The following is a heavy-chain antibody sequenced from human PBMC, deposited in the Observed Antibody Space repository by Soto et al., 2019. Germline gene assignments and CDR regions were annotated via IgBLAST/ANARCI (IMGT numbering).Heavy chain of an antibody. CDR1: GFTFRSYV. CDR3: ARWGTTGGLDV. CDR2: TSCNGRDK. V-gene: IGHV3-30*09. J-gene: IGHJ1*01. Sequence: QVQLVESGGGVVQPGTSLRVSCVGSGFTFRSYVIHWVRQAPGKGLEWVALTSCNGRDKYYADSVRGRFAVSRDNSRNTADLQMDSLKLQDTALYYCARWGTTGGLDVWGKGNLV. D-gene: IGHD3-16*01.